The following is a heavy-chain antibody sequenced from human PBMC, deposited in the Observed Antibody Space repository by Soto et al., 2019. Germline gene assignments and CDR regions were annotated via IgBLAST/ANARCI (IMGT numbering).Heavy chain of an antibody. CDR3: ARSSSVMTTYNYYYYGMDV. Sequence: PSETLSLTCTVSGGSISSYYWSWIRQPPGKGLEWIGYIYYSGSTNYNPSLKSRVTISVDTSKNQFSLKLSSVTAADTAVYYCARSSSVMTTYNYYYYGMDVWGQGTTVTVSS. J-gene: IGHJ6*02. CDR2: IYYSGST. CDR1: GGSISSYY. D-gene: IGHD4-17*01. V-gene: IGHV4-59*01.